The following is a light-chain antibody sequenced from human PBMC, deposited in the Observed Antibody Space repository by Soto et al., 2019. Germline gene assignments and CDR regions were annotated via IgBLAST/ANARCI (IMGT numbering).Light chain of an antibody. CDR3: QSYDTGNRGV. CDR2: EDD. V-gene: IGLV6-57*04. CDR1: SGSIASNF. J-gene: IGLJ3*02. Sequence: NFMLTQPHSVSESPGKTVTISCTRSSGSIASNFVQWFLQRPGSAPTAVIYEDDQRPSGVPDRFSGSIDKTSDSASLTISGLQPEDEADYYCQSYDTGNRGVFGGGTKLTVL.